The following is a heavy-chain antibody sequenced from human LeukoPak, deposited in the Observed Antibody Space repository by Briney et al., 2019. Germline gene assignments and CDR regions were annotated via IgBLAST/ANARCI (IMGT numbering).Heavy chain of an antibody. D-gene: IGHD2-15*01. J-gene: IGHJ5*02. Sequence: ASVKVSCKASGYTFTGYYMHWVRQAPGQGLEWMGRINPNSGGTNYAQKFQGRVTMTRDTSISTAYMELSRLRSDDTAVYYCASQTMVAATRVVNWFDPWGQGTLVTVSS. V-gene: IGHV1-2*06. CDR1: GYTFTGYY. CDR2: INPNSGGT. CDR3: ASQTMVAATRVVNWFDP.